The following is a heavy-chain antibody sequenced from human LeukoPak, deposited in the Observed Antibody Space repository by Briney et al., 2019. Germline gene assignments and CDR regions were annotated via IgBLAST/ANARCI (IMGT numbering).Heavy chain of an antibody. CDR2: ISAYNGNT. V-gene: IGHV1-18*01. CDR1: VYTLTRYV. J-gene: IGHJ6*03. Sequence: GAAVKVSCLASVYTLTRYVISWVRPAPGQGREWMGRISAYNGNTNYAQTLQGKVTMTTDTSTSTAYMELRSLRSDDTAVYYCAKTRATVYYYYYIDVWGKGTTVTVSS. CDR3: AKTRATVYYYYYIDV. D-gene: IGHD1-26*01.